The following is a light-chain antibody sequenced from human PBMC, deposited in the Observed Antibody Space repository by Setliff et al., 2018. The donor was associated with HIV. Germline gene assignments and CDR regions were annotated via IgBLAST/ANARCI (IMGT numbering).Light chain of an antibody. J-gene: IGLJ1*01. V-gene: IGLV2-23*02. Sequence: QSVLTQPASVSGSPGQSITISCTGTSSDIGRYDLVSWYQQYQGKDPKLMIYQAIKRPSGVSNRFFASKSGNTASLTISGLQAEDEADYYCCSNTGSNTFVFGSGTKVTVL. CDR2: QAI. CDR1: SSDIGRYDL. CDR3: CSNTGSNTFV.